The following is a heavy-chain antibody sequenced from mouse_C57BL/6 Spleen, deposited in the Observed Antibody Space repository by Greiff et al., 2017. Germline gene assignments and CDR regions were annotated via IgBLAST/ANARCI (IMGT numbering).Heavy chain of an antibody. Sequence: EVKLVESGGGLVKPGGSLKLSCAASGFTFSDYGMHWVRQAPEEGLEWVAYISSGSSTIYYADTVKGRFTISRDNAKNTLFLQITSLRSEDTAMYYCARRDYYGSVLDYWGQGTTLTVSS. CDR3: ARRDYYGSVLDY. D-gene: IGHD1-1*01. CDR2: ISSGSSTI. CDR1: GFTFSDYG. J-gene: IGHJ2*01. V-gene: IGHV5-17*01.